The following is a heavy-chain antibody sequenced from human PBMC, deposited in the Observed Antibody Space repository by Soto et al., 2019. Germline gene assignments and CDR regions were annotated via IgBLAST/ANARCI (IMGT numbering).Heavy chain of an antibody. CDR2: APNRGIF. CDR1: GYSISRGYY. Sequence: SETLSLTCAVSGYSISRGYYRAWLRQPPGKGLEWIVSAPNRGIFYNNPSLKSRVTISVDTSKNQMSLKMSSVTAADTAVYYCARDAYSSTLSDFDYWGQGILVT. D-gene: IGHD6-6*01. CDR3: ARDAYSSTLSDFDY. V-gene: IGHV4-38-2*02. J-gene: IGHJ4*02.